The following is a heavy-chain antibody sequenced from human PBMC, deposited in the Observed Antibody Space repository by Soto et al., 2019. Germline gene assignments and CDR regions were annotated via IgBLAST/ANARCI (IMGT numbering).Heavy chain of an antibody. J-gene: IGHJ4*02. CDR1: GGSFSGYY. V-gene: IGHV4-34*01. CDR2: INHSGST. CDR3: ARGKGDY. Sequence: QVQLQQWGAGLLKPSETLSLTCAVYGGSFSGYYWSWIRQPLGKGLEWIGEINHSGSTNYNPSLKSRVTISVDTSKNQFSLKLSSVTAADTAVYYCARGKGDYWGQGTLVTRSS.